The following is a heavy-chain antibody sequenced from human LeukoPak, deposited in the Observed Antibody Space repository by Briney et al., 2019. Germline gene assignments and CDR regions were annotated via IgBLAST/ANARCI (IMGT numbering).Heavy chain of an antibody. CDR1: GGSFDPYY. CDR2: INHSGSA. V-gene: IGHV4-34*01. CDR3: ARKNNWNLGVDP. D-gene: IGHD1-1*01. Sequence: TPSETLSLTCAVYGGSFDPYYWTWIRQSPEKGREWIGEINHSGSANYNPSLKSRVTISVDPSSNQFSLKLNSVTAADTAVYYCARKNNWNLGVDPWGQGTLVTVSS. J-gene: IGHJ5*02.